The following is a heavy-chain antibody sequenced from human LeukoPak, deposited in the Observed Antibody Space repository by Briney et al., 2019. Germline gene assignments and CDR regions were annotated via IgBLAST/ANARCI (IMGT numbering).Heavy chain of an antibody. CDR3: ARLIGWSRFDP. V-gene: IGHV3-33*01. Sequence: PGGSLRLSCAASGFPFSSYGMHWVRQAPGKGLEWVALIWYDGSKQYYADSVKGRFTISRDNSKNTLHLQMNSLRAEDTAVFYCARLIGWSRFDPWGQGALVTVSS. J-gene: IGHJ5*02. CDR1: GFPFSSYG. D-gene: IGHD6-19*01. CDR2: IWYDGSKQ.